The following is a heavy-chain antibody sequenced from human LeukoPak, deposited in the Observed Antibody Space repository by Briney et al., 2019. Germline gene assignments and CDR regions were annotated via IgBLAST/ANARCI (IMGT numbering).Heavy chain of an antibody. Sequence: GGSLRLSCAASGFTFSSYAMPWVRQAPGKGLERVAVISYDGSNKYYAGSVKGRFTISRDNSKNTLYLQMNSLRAEDTAVYYCLSLVPPHNWFDPWGQGTLVTVSS. D-gene: IGHD6-13*01. CDR1: GFTFSSYA. V-gene: IGHV3-30*04. J-gene: IGHJ5*02. CDR2: ISYDGSNK. CDR3: LSLVPPHNWFDP.